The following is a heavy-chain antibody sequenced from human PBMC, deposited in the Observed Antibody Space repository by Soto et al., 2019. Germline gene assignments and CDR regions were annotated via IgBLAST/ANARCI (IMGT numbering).Heavy chain of an antibody. CDR2: IIPIFGTA. CDR1: GGTFSSYA. J-gene: IGHJ5*02. CDR3: ARDRIAVAVANNWFDP. D-gene: IGHD6-19*01. Sequence: RASVKVSCKASGGTFSSYAISWVRQAPGQGLEWMGGIIPIFGTANYAQKFQGRVTITADESTSTAYMELSSLRSEDTAAYYCARDRIAVAVANNWFDPWGQGTLVTVSS. V-gene: IGHV1-69*13.